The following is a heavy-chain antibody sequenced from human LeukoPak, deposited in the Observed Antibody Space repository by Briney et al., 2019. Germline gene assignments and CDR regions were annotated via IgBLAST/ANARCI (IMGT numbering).Heavy chain of an antibody. CDR1: GYSFTSFW. V-gene: IGHV5-51*01. D-gene: IGHD3-10*01. Sequence: GESLQISCQGSGYSFTSFWIGWVRPLPGKGLEWMGIIYPGDSDTRYSPSFQGQVTISADQSISSAYLHWSSLKASDTAMYYCARHSYYYGSGSYYNGDAFDIWGQGTMVTVSS. CDR3: ARHSYYYGSGSYYNGDAFDI. J-gene: IGHJ3*02. CDR2: IYPGDSDT.